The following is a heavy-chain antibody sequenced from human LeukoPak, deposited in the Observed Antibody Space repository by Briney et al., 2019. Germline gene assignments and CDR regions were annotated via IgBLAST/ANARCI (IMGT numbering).Heavy chain of an antibody. CDR2: ISYDGSNK. Sequence: GGSLRLSCAASGFTFSSYAMSWVRQAPGKGLEWVAVISYDGSNKYYADSVKGRFTISRDNSKNTLYLQMNSLRAEDTAVYYCAKVLSSSTPRGRFDYWGQGTLVTVSS. CDR1: GFTFSSYA. D-gene: IGHD6-13*01. J-gene: IGHJ4*02. CDR3: AKVLSSSTPRGRFDY. V-gene: IGHV3-30*18.